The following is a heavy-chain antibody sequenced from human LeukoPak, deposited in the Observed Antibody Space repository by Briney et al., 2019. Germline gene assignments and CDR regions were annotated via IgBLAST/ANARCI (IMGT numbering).Heavy chain of an antibody. J-gene: IGHJ4*02. D-gene: IGHD3-22*01. CDR2: ISGSGGST. CDR1: GLTFSSYA. Sequence: GGSLRLSCAASGLTFSSYAMSWVRQAPGKGLEWVSAISGSGGSTYYADSVKGRFTISRDNSKNTLYLQMNSLRAEDTAVYYCANRPSGYYYDGYYWGQGTLVTVSS. V-gene: IGHV3-23*01. CDR3: ANRPSGYYYDGYY.